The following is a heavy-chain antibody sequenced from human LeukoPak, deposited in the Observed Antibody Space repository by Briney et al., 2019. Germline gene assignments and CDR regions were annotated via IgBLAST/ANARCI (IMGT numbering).Heavy chain of an antibody. CDR2: ISYDESNK. CDR1: GFTFSSYA. V-gene: IGHV3-30-3*01. J-gene: IGHJ4*02. D-gene: IGHD4-17*01. Sequence: GGSLRLSCAASGFTFSSYAMHWARQAPGKGLEWAAVISYDESNKYYADSVKGRFTISRDNSKNTMYLQMNSLRTEDTAVYYCARETGSAVGSTDFDYWGQGTLVTVSS. CDR3: ARETGSAVGSTDFDY.